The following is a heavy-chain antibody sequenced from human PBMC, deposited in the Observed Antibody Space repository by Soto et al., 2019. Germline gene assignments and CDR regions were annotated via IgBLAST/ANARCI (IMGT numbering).Heavy chain of an antibody. CDR2: ISSSSSYI. V-gene: IGHV3-21*01. CDR1: GFTFSSYS. CDR3: ARSEQWLGSDAFDI. Sequence: EVQLVESGGGLVKPGGSLRLSCAASGFTFSSYSMNWVRQAPGKGLEWVSSISSSSSYIYYAVSVKGQFTISRDNAKNSLDLQVNSLRAEDTAVYYGARSEQWLGSDAFDIWGHGTMVTVSS. J-gene: IGHJ3*02. D-gene: IGHD6-19*01.